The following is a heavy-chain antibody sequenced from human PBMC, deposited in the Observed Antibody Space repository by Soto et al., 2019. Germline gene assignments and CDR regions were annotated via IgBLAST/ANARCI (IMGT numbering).Heavy chain of an antibody. CDR3: ARDSAYTSSGWYSWYGMDV. V-gene: IGHV1-2*04. D-gene: IGHD6-19*01. J-gene: IGHJ6*02. CDR1: GYTFTGYY. Sequence: ASVKVSCKASGYTFTGYYMHWVRQAPGQGLEWMGWINPNSGGTNYAQKFQGWVTMTRDTSISTAYMELSRLRSDDTAVYYCARDSAYTSSGWYSWYGMDVWGQGTTVTVYS. CDR2: INPNSGGT.